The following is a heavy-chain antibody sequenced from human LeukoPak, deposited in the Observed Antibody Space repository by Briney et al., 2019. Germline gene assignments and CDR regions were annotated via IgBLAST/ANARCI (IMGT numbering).Heavy chain of an antibody. V-gene: IGHV3-23*01. J-gene: IGHJ4*02. D-gene: IGHD4-11*01. CDR2: ISGSGGST. Sequence: GGSLRLSCAASGFTFSSYAMSWVRQAPGKGLEWVSAISGSGGSTCYADSVKGRFTISRDNSKNTLYLQMNSLRAEDTAVYYCAKDTFYSTAVALHLSLDYWGQGTLVTVSS. CDR3: AKDTFYSTAVALHLSLDY. CDR1: GFTFSSYA.